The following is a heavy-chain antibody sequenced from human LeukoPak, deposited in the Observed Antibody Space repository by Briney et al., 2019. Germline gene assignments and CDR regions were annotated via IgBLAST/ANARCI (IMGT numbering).Heavy chain of an antibody. CDR3: ARALISHQWLPLRADNWFDP. CDR2: SYYSGST. D-gene: IGHD3-22*01. CDR1: GGSITSHS. Sequence: PSETLSLTCNVSGGSITSHSWNWIRQSPGKGLEWIGYSYYSGSTNYNPSLKSRVTISVDTSKNQFSLKLSSVTAADTAVYYCARALISHQWLPLRADNWFDPWGQGTLVTVSS. J-gene: IGHJ5*02. V-gene: IGHV4-59*11.